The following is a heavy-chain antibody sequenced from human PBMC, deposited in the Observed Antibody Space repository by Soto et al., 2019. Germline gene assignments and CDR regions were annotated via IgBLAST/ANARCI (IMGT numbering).Heavy chain of an antibody. D-gene: IGHD5-18*01. CDR1: GFTFSSYA. V-gene: IGHV3-30-3*01. CDR3: ARDQGLGYSYGYGFDY. CDR2: ISYDGSNK. Sequence: GGSLRLSCAASGFTFSSYAMHWVRQAPGKGLEWVAVISYDGSNKYYADSVKGRFTISRDNSKNTLYLQMNSLRAEDTAVYYCARDQGLGYSYGYGFDYWGQGTLVTVSS. J-gene: IGHJ4*02.